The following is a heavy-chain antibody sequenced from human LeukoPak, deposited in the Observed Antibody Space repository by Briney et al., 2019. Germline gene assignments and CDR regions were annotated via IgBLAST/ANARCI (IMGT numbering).Heavy chain of an antibody. CDR1: GGPISNSIYY. J-gene: IGHJ4*02. D-gene: IGHD3-10*01. Sequence: SETLSLTCSVSGGPISNSIYYWGWLRQPPGKGLEWIGSVFYSGTTHSNPSLKSRVTISVDTSKNQFSLILNSVTAADTAFYYCATETITMIRGEPFHYWGPGTLVTVSS. V-gene: IGHV4-39*07. CDR3: ATETITMIRGEPFHY. CDR2: VFYSGTT.